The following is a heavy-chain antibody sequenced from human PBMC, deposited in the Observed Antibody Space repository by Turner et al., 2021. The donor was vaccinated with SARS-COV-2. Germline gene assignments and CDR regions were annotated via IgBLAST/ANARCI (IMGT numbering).Heavy chain of an antibody. Sequence: QVQLVESGGGVVQPGRSLRLSCAASGFTFSSYAMPWVRQAPGKGLEWVAVISYDGSNKYYADSVKGRFTISRDNSKNTLYLQMNSLRAEDTAVYYCARGGGGNYFYFDYWGQGTLVTVSS. D-gene: IGHD1-26*01. CDR1: GFTFSSYA. J-gene: IGHJ4*02. V-gene: IGHV3-30-3*01. CDR3: ARGGGGNYFYFDY. CDR2: ISYDGSNK.